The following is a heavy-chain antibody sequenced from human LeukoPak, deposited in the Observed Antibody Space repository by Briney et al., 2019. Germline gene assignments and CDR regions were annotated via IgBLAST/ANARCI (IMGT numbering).Heavy chain of an antibody. Sequence: GGSLRLSCAASGFTFSSYAMSWVRQAPGKGLEGVSAISGSGGSTYYADSVNGRFTIYRDNSKNPLYLQMNSLRAEDTAVYYCAKESRDCGGDCYLDYWGQGTLVTVSS. J-gene: IGHJ4*02. D-gene: IGHD2-21*01. CDR2: ISGSGGST. CDR1: GFTFSSYA. CDR3: AKESRDCGGDCYLDY. V-gene: IGHV3-23*01.